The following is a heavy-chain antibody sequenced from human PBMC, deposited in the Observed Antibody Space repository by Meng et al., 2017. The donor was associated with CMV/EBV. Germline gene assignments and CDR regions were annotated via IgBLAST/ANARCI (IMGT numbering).Heavy chain of an antibody. CDR1: GFTFSSYW. Sequence: GSLRLSCAASGFTFSSYWMSWVRQAPGKGLEWVANIKQDGSEKYYVDSVKGRFTISRDNAKNSLYLQMNSLRAEDTAVYYCARAISGWRVYYYYYGMDVWGQGTTVTVSS. J-gene: IGHJ6*02. CDR2: IKQDGSEK. D-gene: IGHD6-19*01. V-gene: IGHV3-7*01. CDR3: ARAISGWRVYYYYYGMDV.